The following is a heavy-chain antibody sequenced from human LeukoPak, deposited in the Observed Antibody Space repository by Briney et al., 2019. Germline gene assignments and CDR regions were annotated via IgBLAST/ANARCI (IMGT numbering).Heavy chain of an antibody. CDR3: GRAFPPLRTSSAGDL. CDR2: ISWKSDAL. CDR1: GFTFDDYA. V-gene: IGHV3-9*01. Sequence: PGGSLRLSCAASGFTFDDYAMHWVRQRPGKGLEWVAGISWKSDALGYADSVKGRFTISRDNAKNSLYLQMDSLGVEDTAVYYCGRAFPPLRTSSAGDLWGQGTLVIVSS. J-gene: IGHJ1*01. D-gene: IGHD3-16*01.